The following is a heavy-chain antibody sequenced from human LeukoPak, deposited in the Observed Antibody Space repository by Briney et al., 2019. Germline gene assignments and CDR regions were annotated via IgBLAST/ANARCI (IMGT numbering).Heavy chain of an antibody. J-gene: IGHJ5*02. CDR2: ISGSGGST. CDR1: GFTFSSYA. CDR3: AKLRYYDYVWGSQTRSNWFDP. D-gene: IGHD3-16*01. Sequence: GGSLRLSCAASGFTFSSYAMSWVRQAPGKGLEWVSAISGSGGSTYYADSVKGRFTISRDNSKNTLYLQMNSLRAEDTAVYYCAKLRYYDYVWGSQTRSNWFDPWGQGTPVTVSS. V-gene: IGHV3-23*01.